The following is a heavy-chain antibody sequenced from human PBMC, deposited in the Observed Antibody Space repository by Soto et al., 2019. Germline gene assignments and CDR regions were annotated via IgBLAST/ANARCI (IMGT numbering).Heavy chain of an antibody. CDR1: GFTFSSYA. CDR3: ARGPRGVTEPGGY. CDR2: ISYDGSNK. D-gene: IGHD5-18*01. V-gene: IGHV3-30-3*01. J-gene: IGHJ4*02. Sequence: QVQLVESGGGVVQPGRSLRLSCAASGFTFSSYAMHWVRQAPGKGLEWVAVISYDGSNKYYADSVKGRFTISRDNSKNTLYLQMNSLRAEDAAVYYCARGPRGVTEPGGYWGQGTLVTVSS.